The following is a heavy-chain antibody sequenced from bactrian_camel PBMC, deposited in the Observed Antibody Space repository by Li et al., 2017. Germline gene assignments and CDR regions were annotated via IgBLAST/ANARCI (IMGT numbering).Heavy chain of an antibody. CDR1: GGTRIGYC. D-gene: IGHD7*01. V-gene: IGHV3S54*01. Sequence: VQLVESGGGSVQAGGSLRLSCVLSGGTRIGYCMGWFRQVTGRQREGVAVVHTANPSPHYGDSVKGRFTISQDKAKKTVYLQMNSLESADTGMYYCAYDYVRFGATCRSPRLWQYWGQGTQVTVS. J-gene: IGHJ4*01. CDR3: AYDYVRFGATCRSPRLWQY. CDR2: VHTANPSP.